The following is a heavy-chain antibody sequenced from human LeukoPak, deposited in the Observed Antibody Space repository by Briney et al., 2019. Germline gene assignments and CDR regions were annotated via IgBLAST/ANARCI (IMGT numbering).Heavy chain of an antibody. CDR3: ARTQGRIQLMLY. D-gene: IGHD5-18*01. V-gene: IGHV4-31*03. J-gene: IGHJ4*02. Sequence: PSQTLSLTCTVSGGSISSGGSYWSWIRQHPGKGLEWIGYIYYSGSTYYNPSLKSRVTISVDTSKNQFSLKLSSVTAADTAVYYCARTQGRIQLMLYWGQGTLVTVSS. CDR2: IYYSGST. CDR1: GGSISSGGSY.